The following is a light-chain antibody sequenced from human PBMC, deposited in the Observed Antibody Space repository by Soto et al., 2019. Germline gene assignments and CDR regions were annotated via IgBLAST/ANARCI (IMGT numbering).Light chain of an antibody. Sequence: QSALTQPASVSGSPGQSITISCTGTSSDVGTYNLVSWYQQHPGKAPKLLIYEGSKRPSGVSNRFSGSKSANTASLTISGLQAEDETDYYCGSYAGSSGYVFGTGTKVTVL. CDR3: GSYAGSSGYV. CDR2: EGS. V-gene: IGLV2-23*01. J-gene: IGLJ1*01. CDR1: SSDVGTYNL.